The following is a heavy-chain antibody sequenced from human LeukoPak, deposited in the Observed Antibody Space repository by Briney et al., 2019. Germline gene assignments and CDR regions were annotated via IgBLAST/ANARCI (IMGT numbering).Heavy chain of an antibody. D-gene: IGHD2-15*01. CDR2: ITTSGGAK. V-gene: IGHV3-48*01. Sequence: GGSLRLSCAASGFTFSSYSMNWVRQAPGKGLEWISYITTSGGAKNYADSVKGRFTISRDNAKNSLFLQMNSLRVEDTAVYYCARDNGWSADFWGQGTLVTVSS. J-gene: IGHJ4*02. CDR3: ARDNGWSADF. CDR1: GFTFSSYS.